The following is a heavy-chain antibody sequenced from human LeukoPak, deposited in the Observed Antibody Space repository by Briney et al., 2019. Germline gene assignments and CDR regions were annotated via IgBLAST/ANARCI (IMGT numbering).Heavy chain of an antibody. V-gene: IGHV4-34*01. Sequence: SETLSLTCAVYGGSFSGYYWSWIRQPPGKALEWIGEINHSGSTNYNPSLKSRVTISVDTSKNQFYLKLSSVTAADTAVYYCARASYDYAIDYWGQGTLVTVSS. CDR3: ARASYDYAIDY. D-gene: IGHD3-16*01. CDR2: INHSGST. CDR1: GGSFSGYY. J-gene: IGHJ4*02.